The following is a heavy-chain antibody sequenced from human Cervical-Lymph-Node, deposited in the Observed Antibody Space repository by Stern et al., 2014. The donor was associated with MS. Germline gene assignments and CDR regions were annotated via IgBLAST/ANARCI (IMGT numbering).Heavy chain of an antibody. CDR3: SRGVQGGF. D-gene: IGHD6-25*01. Sequence: VQLVESGGGLVQPGGSLRLSCAASGFTFSNHWMNWVRQAPGKGLEWVAHIKQDGSEDYYVDSVKGRFTISRDNAKNSLYLQMNSLRAEDTAVYYCSRGVQGGFWGQGTLVTVSS. V-gene: IGHV3-7*01. CDR1: GFTFSNHW. CDR2: IKQDGSED. J-gene: IGHJ4*02.